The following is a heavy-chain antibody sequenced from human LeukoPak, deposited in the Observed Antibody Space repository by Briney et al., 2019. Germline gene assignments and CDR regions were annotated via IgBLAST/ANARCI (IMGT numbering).Heavy chain of an antibody. V-gene: IGHV3-33*01. J-gene: IGHJ5*02. D-gene: IGHD1-26*01. CDR1: GFTFSSYG. Sequence: GGSLRLSCAASGFTFSSYGMHWVRQAPGKGLEWVAVIWYDGSNKYYADSVNGRFTISRDNSKNTLYLQMNSLRAEDTAVYYCARGLGATARWFDPWGQGTLVTVSS. CDR2: IWYDGSNK. CDR3: ARGLGATARWFDP.